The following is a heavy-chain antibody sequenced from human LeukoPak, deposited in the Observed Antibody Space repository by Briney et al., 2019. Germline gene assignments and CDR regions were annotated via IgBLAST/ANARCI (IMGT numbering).Heavy chain of an antibody. V-gene: IGHV3-23*01. J-gene: IGHJ4*02. CDR3: ARDLDSSGYYYLDY. CDR1: GFTFSSYA. D-gene: IGHD3-22*01. CDR2: ISGSGGST. Sequence: GGSLRLSCAASGFTFSSYAMSWVRQAPGKGLEWVSAISGSGGSTYYADSVKGRFTISRDNSKNSLYLQMNSLRAEDTALYHCARDLDSSGYYYLDYWGQGTLVTVSS.